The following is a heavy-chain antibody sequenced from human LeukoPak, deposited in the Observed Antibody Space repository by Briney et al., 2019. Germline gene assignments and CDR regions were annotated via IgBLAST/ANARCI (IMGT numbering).Heavy chain of an antibody. V-gene: IGHV3-53*01. CDR3: ARDHGWLRGGGNAFDI. Sequence: GGSLRLSCAASGFTVSSNYMSWVRQAPGKGLEWVSVIYSGGSTYYADSVKGRFTISRDNSKNTLYLQMNSLRAEDTAVYYCARDHGWLRGGGNAFDIWGQGTMVTVSS. CDR2: IYSGGST. D-gene: IGHD6-19*01. J-gene: IGHJ3*02. CDR1: GFTVSSNY.